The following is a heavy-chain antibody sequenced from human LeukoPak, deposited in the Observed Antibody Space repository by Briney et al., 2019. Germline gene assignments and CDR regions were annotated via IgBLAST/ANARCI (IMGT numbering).Heavy chain of an antibody. D-gene: IGHD3-22*01. CDR2: IIPIFGTA. V-gene: IGHV1-69*05. J-gene: IGHJ4*02. CDR1: RGTFSSYA. CDR3: ARGEYYYDSSGYEFDY. Sequence: ASVKVSCKASRGTFSSYAISWVRQAPGQGLEWMGRIIPIFGTANYAQKFQGRVTITTDESTSTAYMELSSLRSEDTAVYYCARGEYYYDSSGYEFDYWGQGTLVTVSS.